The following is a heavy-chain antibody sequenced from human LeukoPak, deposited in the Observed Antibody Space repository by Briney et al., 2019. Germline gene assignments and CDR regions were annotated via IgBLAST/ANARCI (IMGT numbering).Heavy chain of an antibody. CDR1: GFSFSSYR. V-gene: IGHV3-21*06. J-gene: IGHJ6*03. Sequence: PGGSLRLSCAASGFSFSSYRMNWVRQASGKGLEWISSVSNTGDYIHYADSVKGRFTISRDNSKNLLYLQMNRLGADDTAVYYCARDPYRGGYSADIYYYYMDVWGKGTTVTVSS. CDR3: ARDPYRGGYSADIYYYYMDV. D-gene: IGHD1-26*01. CDR2: VSNTGDYI.